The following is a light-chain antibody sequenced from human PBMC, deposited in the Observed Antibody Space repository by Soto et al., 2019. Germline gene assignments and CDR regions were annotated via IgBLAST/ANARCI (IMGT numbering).Light chain of an antibody. CDR1: RSDIGAYNF. V-gene: IGLV2-14*03. Sequence: QSALTQPASVSGSPGQSITISCTGTRSDIGAYNFVSWYQQHPGEVPKLMLYDVNVRPSGVSNRFSGSKSGNTATLTISGLQTKDEADYYCTSWTTSTTMIFGGGTQLTVL. CDR3: TSWTTSTTMI. CDR2: DVN. J-gene: IGLJ2*01.